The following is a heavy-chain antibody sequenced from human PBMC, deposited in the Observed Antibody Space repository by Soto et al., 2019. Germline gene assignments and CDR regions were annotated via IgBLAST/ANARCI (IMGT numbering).Heavy chain of an antibody. D-gene: IGHD3-22*01. CDR1: GGSISSSSYY. CDR2: IYYSGST. V-gene: IGHV4-39*01. Sequence: KPSETLSLTCTVSGGSISSSSYYWGWIRQPPGKGLEWIGSIYYSGSTYYNPSLKSRVTISVDTSKNQFSLKLSSVTAADTAVYYCARRFYTMIVVPKPWVGYFDYWGQGTLVTVSS. CDR3: ARRFYTMIVVPKPWVGYFDY. J-gene: IGHJ4*02.